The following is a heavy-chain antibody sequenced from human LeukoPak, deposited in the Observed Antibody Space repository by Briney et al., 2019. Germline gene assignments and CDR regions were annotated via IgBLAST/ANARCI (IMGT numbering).Heavy chain of an antibody. CDR3: ARADQLWFGDYYYGMDV. V-gene: IGHV1-3*01. D-gene: IGHD3-10*01. CDR1: GYTFGKYA. CDR2: IDGGNGDT. Sequence: ASVKVSCKTSGYTFGKYAIHWVRQAPGQRFEWMGWIDGGNGDTRFSQKFQDRVSFTRDTFATTVYMEVTSLRSEDTAVYYCARADQLWFGDYYYGMDVWGQGTTVTVSS. J-gene: IGHJ6*02.